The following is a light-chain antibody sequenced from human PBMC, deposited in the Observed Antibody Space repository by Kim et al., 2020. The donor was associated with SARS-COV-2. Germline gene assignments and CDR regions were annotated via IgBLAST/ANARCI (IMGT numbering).Light chain of an antibody. CDR2: AAS. V-gene: IGKV1-27*01. CDR1: QGISNY. CDR3: QKYNSAPWT. Sequence: ASVGDRVTITCRASQGISNYLAWYQQKPGKGPKLLIYAASTLQSGVPSRFSGSGSGTDFTLTISSLQPEDVATYYCQKYNSAPWTCGQGTKVDIK. J-gene: IGKJ1*01.